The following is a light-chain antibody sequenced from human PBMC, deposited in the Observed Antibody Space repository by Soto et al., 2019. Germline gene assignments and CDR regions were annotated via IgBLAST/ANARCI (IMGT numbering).Light chain of an antibody. J-gene: IGLJ3*02. CDR3: SSYTSSSNWV. CDR1: SSDVGGYNY. V-gene: IGLV2-14*01. CDR2: DVS. Sequence: QSALTQPASVSGSPGQSCTISCTGTSSDVGGYNYVSWYQQHPGKAPKLMIYDVSNRPSGVSNRFSGSKSGNTASLTISGLQAEDEADYYCSSYTSSSNWVFGGGTKLTVL.